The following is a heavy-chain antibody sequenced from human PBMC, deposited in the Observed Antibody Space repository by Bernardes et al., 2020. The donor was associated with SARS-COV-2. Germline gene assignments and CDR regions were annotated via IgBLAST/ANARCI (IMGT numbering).Heavy chain of an antibody. V-gene: IGHV3-66*02. Sequence: GGSLRLSCAASGFTVGTHYMSWVRQAPGKGLEWVSVIQTGGNTYYTASVEGRFTISRDRSNNTLYLQKTSLRPEDTAIYYCARETDLDYWGQGTLVTVSS. J-gene: IGHJ4*02. CDR2: IQTGGNT. CDR1: GFTVGTHY. CDR3: ARETDLDY.